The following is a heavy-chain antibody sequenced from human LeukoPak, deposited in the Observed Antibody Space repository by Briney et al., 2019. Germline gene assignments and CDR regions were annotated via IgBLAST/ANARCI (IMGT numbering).Heavy chain of an antibody. V-gene: IGHV4-61*01. CDR1: GGSVSSGSYY. J-gene: IGHJ4*02. CDR3: ARYDGGGWTGFEY. Sequence: SETLALTCTVSGGSVSSGSYYWNWIRQPPGKGLEWIGYIYDSESTNYNPSLKILLTISVDTSKNQFSLKVNSVTAADTAVYYCARYDGGGWTGFEYWGQGALVTVSS. CDR2: IYDSEST. D-gene: IGHD2-15*01.